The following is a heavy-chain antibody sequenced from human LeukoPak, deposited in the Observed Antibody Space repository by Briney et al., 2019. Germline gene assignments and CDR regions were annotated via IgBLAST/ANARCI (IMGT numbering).Heavy chain of an antibody. V-gene: IGHV3-23*01. CDR1: GFTFSSYA. J-gene: IGHJ4*02. Sequence: GGSLRLSCAASGFTFSSYAMSWVRQAPGKGLEWVSAISGSGGSTYYADSVKGRFTISRDNSKNTLYLQMNSLRAEDTAVYYCARGQAQTYYYDSSGPDYWGQGTLVTVSS. D-gene: IGHD3-22*01. CDR2: ISGSGGST. CDR3: ARGQAQTYYYDSSGPDY.